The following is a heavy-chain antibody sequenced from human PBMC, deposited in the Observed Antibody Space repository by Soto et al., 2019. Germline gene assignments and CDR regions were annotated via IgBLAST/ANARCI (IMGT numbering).Heavy chain of an antibody. CDR3: ARSIVVVVAARIYYMDV. D-gene: IGHD2-15*01. CDR2: INHSGST. CDR1: GGSFSGYY. V-gene: IGHV4-34*01. J-gene: IGHJ6*03. Sequence: SETLSLTCAVYGGSFSGYYWSWIRQPPGKGLEWIGEINHSGSTNYNPSLKSRVTISVDTSKNQFSLKLGSVTAADTAVYYCARSIVVVVAARIYYMDVWGKGTTVTVSS.